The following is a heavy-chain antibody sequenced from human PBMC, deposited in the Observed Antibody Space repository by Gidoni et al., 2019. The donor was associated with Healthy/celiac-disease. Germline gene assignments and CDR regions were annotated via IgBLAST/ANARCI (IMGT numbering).Heavy chain of an antibody. CDR3: ARGSSSWYYFDY. CDR1: GGSISDYY. CDR2: IYYTDST. J-gene: IGHJ4*02. Sequence: QVQLQESGPGLVKPSETLSLSCTVSGGSISDYYWNWIRQPPGKGLEWIGFIYYTDSTNYNPSLKSRVTISVDTSKNQFSLKLSSVTAADTAVYYCARGSSSWYYFDYWGQGTLVTVSS. V-gene: IGHV4-59*01. D-gene: IGHD6-13*01.